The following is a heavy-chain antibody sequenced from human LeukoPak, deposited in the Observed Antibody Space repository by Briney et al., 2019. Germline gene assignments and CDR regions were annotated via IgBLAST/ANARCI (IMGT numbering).Heavy chain of an antibody. Sequence: GGSLRLSCAASGFTLSDFWMSWVRQAPGKALEWVANIDQDGSDKNYVGSVKGRFTISRDDAKNSLFLQMNSLRAEDTAVYYCARESTEDRPGSWGQGTLVTVSS. CDR3: ARESTEDRPGS. CDR2: IDQDGSDK. J-gene: IGHJ5*02. CDR1: GFTLSDFW. V-gene: IGHV3-7*01. D-gene: IGHD5/OR15-5a*01.